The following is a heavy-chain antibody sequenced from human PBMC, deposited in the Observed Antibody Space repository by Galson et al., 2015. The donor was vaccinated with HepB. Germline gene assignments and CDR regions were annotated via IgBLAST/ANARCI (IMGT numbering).Heavy chain of an antibody. Sequence: SVKVSCKAFGYTFTNFGVTWVRQAPGQGLEWMAWISTYNGNTDYARKFQGRLTMTTDTSTSTAYMELRSLTSDDTAVYYYATARYTTSPPDNWGQGTLVTVSS. CDR2: ISTYNGNT. CDR1: GYTFTNFG. V-gene: IGHV1-18*01. D-gene: IGHD2-2*02. J-gene: IGHJ4*02. CDR3: ATARYTTSPPDN.